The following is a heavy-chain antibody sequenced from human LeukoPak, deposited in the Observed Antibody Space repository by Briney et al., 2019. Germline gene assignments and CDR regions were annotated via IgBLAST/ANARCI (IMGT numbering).Heavy chain of an antibody. V-gene: IGHV3-23*01. CDR1: GFTFSSYA. CDR3: AKDDYYDSTGYYSGFDY. Sequence: GGSLRLSCAASGFTFSSYAMSWVRQAPGKGLEWVSAISGSGGYTYYADSVKGRFTVSRDNSKNTLYLQMNSLRAEDTAVYYCAKDDYYDSTGYYSGFDYWGQGTLGTVS. CDR2: ISGSGGYT. J-gene: IGHJ4*02. D-gene: IGHD3-22*01.